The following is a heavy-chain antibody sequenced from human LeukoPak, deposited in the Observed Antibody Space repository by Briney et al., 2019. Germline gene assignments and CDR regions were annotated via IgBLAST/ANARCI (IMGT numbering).Heavy chain of an antibody. CDR3: AREPLDTSGYYYGTLDY. CDR2: IKQDGSEK. V-gene: IGHV3-7*01. J-gene: IGHJ4*02. CDR1: GFTFSDFW. D-gene: IGHD3-22*01. Sequence: GGSLRLSCAASGFTFSDFWMTWVRQAPGKGREWVANIKQDGSEKYYVDSVKGRFTVSRDNANNSLFLQMNSLRGDDAAVYYCAREPLDTSGYYYGTLDYWGQGTLVTVSS.